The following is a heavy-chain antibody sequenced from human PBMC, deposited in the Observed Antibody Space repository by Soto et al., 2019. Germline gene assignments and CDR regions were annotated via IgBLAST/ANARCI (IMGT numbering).Heavy chain of an antibody. Sequence: EVQLVESGGGLVQPGRSLRLSCAASGFSFGDYAMQWVRQVPGKGLEWVSSISWNGESIGYADSVKGRFTISRDNGKQSVYLQMNRLRGEDTALYYCAKEVGSSGWYDGFDSWGQGTLVTVS. CDR2: ISWNGESI. CDR1: GFSFGDYA. V-gene: IGHV3-9*01. CDR3: AKEVGSSGWYDGFDS. D-gene: IGHD6-19*01. J-gene: IGHJ4*02.